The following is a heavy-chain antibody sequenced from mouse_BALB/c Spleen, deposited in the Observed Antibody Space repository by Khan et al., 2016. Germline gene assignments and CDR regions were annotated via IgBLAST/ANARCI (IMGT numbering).Heavy chain of an antibody. CDR3: ASWYAGYYEGLYDAMDY. CDR1: GYTFTNYG. Sequence: QIQLVQSGPELKKPGETVKISCKASGYTFTNYGMNWVKQAPGKGLKWMGWINTYTGEPTYADDFKGRFAFSLETSASTAYLQIHNLKNEDTATCFCASWYAGYYEGLYDAMDYWGQGTSVTVSS. J-gene: IGHJ4*01. D-gene: IGHD2-3*01. V-gene: IGHV9-3-1*01. CDR2: INTYTGEP.